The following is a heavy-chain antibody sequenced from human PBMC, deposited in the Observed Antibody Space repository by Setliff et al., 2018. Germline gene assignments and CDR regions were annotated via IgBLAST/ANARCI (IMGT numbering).Heavy chain of an antibody. V-gene: IGHV4-34*12. CDR2: IIHSGST. CDR1: GGSFSGYY. D-gene: IGHD6-19*01. Sequence: LSLTCAVYGGSFSGYYWSWIRQPPGKRLEWIGEIIHSGSTNYNPSLKSRVTISMDTPKNQFSLKVSSVTAADTAVYYCAREQWLDPPGYYYIDVWGKGTTVTVSS. CDR3: AREQWLDPPGYYYIDV. J-gene: IGHJ6*03.